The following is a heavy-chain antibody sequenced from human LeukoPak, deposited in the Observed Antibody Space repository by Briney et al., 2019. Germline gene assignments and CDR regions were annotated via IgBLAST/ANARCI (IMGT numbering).Heavy chain of an antibody. Sequence: SETLSLTCSVSGDSISSNYWSWIRQPPGKGLEWIGYMFYSGSTSYNPSLKSRATISVDMSKNQFSLKLSSVTAADTAVYYCARHPLYGSGLGFFDYWGQGTLVAAPS. D-gene: IGHD3-10*01. CDR2: MFYSGST. CDR1: GDSISSNY. J-gene: IGHJ4*02. V-gene: IGHV4-59*08. CDR3: ARHPLYGSGLGFFDY.